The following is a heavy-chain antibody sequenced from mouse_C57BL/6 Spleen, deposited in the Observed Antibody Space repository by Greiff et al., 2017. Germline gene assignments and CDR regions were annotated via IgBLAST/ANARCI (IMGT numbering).Heavy chain of an antibody. CDR3: ASNWEDYFDY. D-gene: IGHD4-1*01. V-gene: IGHV1-66*01. CDR2: IYPGSGNT. Sequence: LVESGPELVKPGASVKISCKASGYSFTSYYIHWVKQRPGQGLEWIGWIYPGSGNTKYNEKFKGKATLTADTSSSTAYMQLSSLTSEDSAVYYCASNWEDYFDYWGQGTTLTVSS. CDR1: GYSFTSYY. J-gene: IGHJ2*01.